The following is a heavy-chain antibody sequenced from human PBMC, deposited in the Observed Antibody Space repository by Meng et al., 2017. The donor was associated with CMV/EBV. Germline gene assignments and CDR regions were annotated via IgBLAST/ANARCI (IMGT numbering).Heavy chain of an antibody. CDR1: GFTFGDYA. V-gene: IGHV3-49*04. Sequence: GESLKISCTASGFTFGDYAMSWVRQAPGKGLEWVGFIRSKAYGGTTEYAASVKGRFTISRDDSKSIAYLQMNSLKTEDTAVYYCASAMGSYKDYYYYGMDVWGQGTTVTVSS. J-gene: IGHJ6*02. D-gene: IGHD1-1*01. CDR2: IRSKAYGGTT. CDR3: ASAMGSYKDYYYYGMDV.